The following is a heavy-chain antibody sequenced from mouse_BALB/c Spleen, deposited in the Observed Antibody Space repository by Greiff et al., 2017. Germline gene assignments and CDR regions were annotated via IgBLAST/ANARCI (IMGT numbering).Heavy chain of an antibody. CDR1: GYTFTSYT. V-gene: IGHV1-4*01. D-gene: IGHD2-2*01. Sequence: VQLQQSGAELARPGASVKMSCKASGYTFTSYTMHWVKQRPGQGLEWIGYINPSSGYTNYNQKFKDKATLTADKSSSTAYMQLSSLTSEDSAVYYCARRDGHDDAMDYWGQGTSVTVSS. CDR3: ARRDGHDDAMDY. J-gene: IGHJ4*01. CDR2: INPSSGYT.